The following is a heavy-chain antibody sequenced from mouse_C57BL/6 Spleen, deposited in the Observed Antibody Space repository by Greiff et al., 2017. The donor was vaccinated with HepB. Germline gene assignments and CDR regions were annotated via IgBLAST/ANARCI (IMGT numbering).Heavy chain of an antibody. J-gene: IGHJ4*01. D-gene: IGHD1-1*01. CDR2: ISYDGSN. CDR3: ARDRGGGITTVGAMDY. CDR1: GYSITSGYY. V-gene: IGHV3-6*01. Sequence: EVKLQESGPGLVKPSQSLSLTCSVTGYSITSGYYWNWIRQFPGNQLEWMGYISYDGSNNYNPSLKNRISITRDTSKNQFFLKLNSVTTEDTATYYCARDRGGGITTVGAMDYWGQGTSVTVSS.